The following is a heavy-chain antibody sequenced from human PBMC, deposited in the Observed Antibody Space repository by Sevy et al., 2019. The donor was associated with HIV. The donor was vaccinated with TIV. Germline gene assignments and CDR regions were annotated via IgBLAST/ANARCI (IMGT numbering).Heavy chain of an antibody. CDR1: GGSISSGGYY. CDR2: IYYSGST. CDR3: ARGSYWASSGYDTFDH. Sequence: SETLSLTCTASGGSISSGGYYWSWIRQHPGKGLEWIGYIYYSGSTYYNPSLKSRVTISVDTSKNQFSLKLSSVTAADTAVYYCARGSYWASSGYDTFDHWGQGTLVTVSS. V-gene: IGHV4-31*03. J-gene: IGHJ4*02. D-gene: IGHD3-22*01.